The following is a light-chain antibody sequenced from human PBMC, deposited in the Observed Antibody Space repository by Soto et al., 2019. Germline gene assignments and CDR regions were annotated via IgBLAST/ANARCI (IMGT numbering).Light chain of an antibody. V-gene: IGKV3-11*01. CDR2: DTS. J-gene: IGKJ3*01. CDR1: QSVNNY. Sequence: ETVLTQSPATLSLSPGERATLSCRASQSVNNYLAWYQQKPGQTPRLLIYDTSNRATGIPARFSGSGSGTDFTLTISSLEPEDFAVYYCQQRGNWPPFTFGPGTRVDMK. CDR3: QQRGNWPPFT.